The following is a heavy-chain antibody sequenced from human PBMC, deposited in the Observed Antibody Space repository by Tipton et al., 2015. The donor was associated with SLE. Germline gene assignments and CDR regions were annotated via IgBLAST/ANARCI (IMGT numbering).Heavy chain of an antibody. Sequence: SLRLSCAASGFTLRNYWMNWVRQGPGKGLEWVSRINGDGRITSYADSVKGRFTISRDNAKNTLYLQMTSLGAEDTALYYCARLVCGGVGADDLWGQGAMVAVSS. D-gene: IGHD2-21*01. CDR3: ARLVCGGVGADDL. V-gene: IGHV3-74*01. CDR1: GFTLRNYW. J-gene: IGHJ5*02. CDR2: INGDGRIT.